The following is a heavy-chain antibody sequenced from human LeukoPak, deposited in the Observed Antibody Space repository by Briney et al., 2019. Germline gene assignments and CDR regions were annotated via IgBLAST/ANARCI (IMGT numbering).Heavy chain of an antibody. Sequence: PGGSLRLSCAASGFTFSSYGMHWVRQAPGKGLEWVAVISYDGSNKYYADSVKGRFTISRDNSKNTLYLQMNSLRAEDTAVYYCAKDHERMSAEKYYYDSSGLTFDYWGQGTLVTVSS. CDR2: ISYDGSNK. V-gene: IGHV3-30*18. J-gene: IGHJ4*02. D-gene: IGHD3-22*01. CDR1: GFTFSSYG. CDR3: AKDHERMSAEKYYYDSSGLTFDY.